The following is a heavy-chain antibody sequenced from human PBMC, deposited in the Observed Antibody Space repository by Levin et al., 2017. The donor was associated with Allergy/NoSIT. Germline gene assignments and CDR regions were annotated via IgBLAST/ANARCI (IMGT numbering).Heavy chain of an antibody. D-gene: IGHD2-2*01. CDR1: GFTFSSYA. J-gene: IGHJ5*02. CDR2: ISGSGAST. V-gene: IGHV3-23*01. CDR3: AKLSCSSTSCNSPPRNWFDP. Sequence: GSLRLSCAASGFTFSSYAMSWVRQAPGKGLEWVSAISGSGASTYYADSVKGRFTISRDNFKNTLYLQMNSLRAEDTALYYCAKLSCSSTSCNSPPRNWFDPWGQGTLVTVSS.